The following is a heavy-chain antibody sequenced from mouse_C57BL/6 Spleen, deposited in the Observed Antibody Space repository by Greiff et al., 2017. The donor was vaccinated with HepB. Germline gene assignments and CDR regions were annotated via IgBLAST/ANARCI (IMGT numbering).Heavy chain of an antibody. V-gene: IGHV3-1*01. CDR2: ISYSGST. CDR1: GYSITSGYD. D-gene: IGHD1-1*01. CDR3: ARESYYGSSSYFDV. J-gene: IGHJ1*03. Sequence: VQLKESGPGMVKPSQSLSLTCTVPGYSITSGYDWHWIRHFPGNKLEWMGYISYSGSTNYNPSLKSRISITHDTSKNHFFLKLNSVTTEDTATYYCARESYYGSSSYFDVWGTGTTVTVSS.